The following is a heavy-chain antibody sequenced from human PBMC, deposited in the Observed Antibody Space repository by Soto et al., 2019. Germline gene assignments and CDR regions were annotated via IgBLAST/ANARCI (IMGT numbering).Heavy chain of an antibody. CDR3: AKIRVRNYYYGMDV. J-gene: IGHJ6*02. V-gene: IGHV3-23*01. Sequence: EVQLLESGGGLVQPGGSLRLSWAAPGFTFSSIAMSWDRQPPGKGLEWVSAISGSEGSTYYADSVKGRFTTSRDNSKNTLYLQMNSLRAEDTAVYYCAKIRVRNYYYGMDVWGQGTTVTVSS. CDR2: ISGSEGST. D-gene: IGHD5-12*01. CDR1: GFTFSSIA.